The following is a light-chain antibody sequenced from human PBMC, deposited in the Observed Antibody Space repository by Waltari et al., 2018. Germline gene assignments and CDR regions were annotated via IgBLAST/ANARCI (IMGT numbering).Light chain of an antibody. V-gene: IGKV4-1*01. CDR3: HQYYNTPYS. CDR2: WAS. CDR1: RSVLYDSNNKNY. J-gene: IGKJ2*03. Sequence: DIVMTQSPDSLAVSLGARASITCKSSRSVLYDSNNKNYLAWYQQKPGQPPNLLIYWASTRKSGVPDRFSGSGSGTDFTLTISTLQAEDVAVYYCHQYYNTPYSYGQGTKLEIK.